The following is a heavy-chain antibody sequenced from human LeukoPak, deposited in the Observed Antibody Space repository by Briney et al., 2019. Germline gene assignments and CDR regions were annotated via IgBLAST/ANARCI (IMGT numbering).Heavy chain of an antibody. CDR3: AKVKSYWKGAPYCIDV. V-gene: IGHV3-23*01. J-gene: IGHJ6*03. CDR2: IIGSGSGT. CDR1: GFTFSSYA. D-gene: IGHD1-26*01. Sequence: GGSLRLSCAASGFTFSSYAMSWVRQAPGKGLEWVSGIIGSGSGTFYADSVKGRFTISRDNSKNTLYLQVNSLRAEDTAIYYCAKVKSYWKGAPYCIDVWGKGTTVTVSS.